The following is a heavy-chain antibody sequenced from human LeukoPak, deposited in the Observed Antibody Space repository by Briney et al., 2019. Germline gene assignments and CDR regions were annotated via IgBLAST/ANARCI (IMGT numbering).Heavy chain of an antibody. Sequence: PGGSLRLSCAASGFTFSSYAMSWVRQAPGKGLEWVSAISGSGGSTYYADSVKGRFTISRDNSKNTLYLQMNSLRAEDTAVYYCARFYCTNGVCYGLDVWGKGTTVTVSS. D-gene: IGHD2-8*01. CDR1: GFTFSSYA. V-gene: IGHV3-23*01. J-gene: IGHJ6*04. CDR2: ISGSGGST. CDR3: ARFYCTNGVCYGLDV.